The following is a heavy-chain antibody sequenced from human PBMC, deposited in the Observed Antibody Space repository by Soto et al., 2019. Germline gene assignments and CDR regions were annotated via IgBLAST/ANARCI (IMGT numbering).Heavy chain of an antibody. CDR3: ARDGTYGDTAYYFDY. D-gene: IGHD4-17*01. V-gene: IGHV3-21*01. Sequence: EVQLVESGGGLVKPGGSLRLSCAASGFTFSSYSMNWVRQAPGKGLEWVSSISSSSSYIYYADSVKGRFTISRDNAKNSLYLKMNSLRAEDTAVYYCARDGTYGDTAYYFDYWGQGTLVTVSS. CDR2: ISSSSSYI. CDR1: GFTFSSYS. J-gene: IGHJ4*02.